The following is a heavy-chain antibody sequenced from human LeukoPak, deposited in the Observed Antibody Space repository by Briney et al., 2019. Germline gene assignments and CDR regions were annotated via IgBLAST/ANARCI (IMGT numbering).Heavy chain of an antibody. J-gene: IGHJ3*02. CDR3: AREGYYDTSASGAFDI. CDR2: IYTSGST. Sequence: SETLSLTCTVSGGSISSGSYHWSWIRQPAGKGLEWIGRIYTSGSTNYNPSLKSRVTISVDTSKNQFSLKLSSVTAADTAVYYCAREGYYDTSASGAFDIWGQGTMVTVSS. D-gene: IGHD3-22*01. V-gene: IGHV4-61*02. CDR1: GGSISSGSYH.